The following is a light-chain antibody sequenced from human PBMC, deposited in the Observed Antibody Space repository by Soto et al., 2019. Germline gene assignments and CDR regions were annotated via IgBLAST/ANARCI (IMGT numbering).Light chain of an antibody. CDR2: GAS. CDR3: QQYNNWPSWT. CDR1: QSVSRSY. J-gene: IGKJ1*01. V-gene: IGKV3-15*01. Sequence: EIVLTQSPGTLSLSPGDRATLSCRASQSVSRSYLGWYQQKPGQAPRLLMYGASTRAAGIPARFSGSGSGTEFTLTISSLQSEDSAIYYCQQYNNWPSWTFGQGTKVDIK.